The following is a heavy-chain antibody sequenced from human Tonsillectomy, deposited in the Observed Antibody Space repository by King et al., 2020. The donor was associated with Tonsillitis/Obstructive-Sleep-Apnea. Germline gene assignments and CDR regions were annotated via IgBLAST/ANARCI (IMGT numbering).Heavy chain of an antibody. CDR3: ARVRTRDYSNGVEV. D-gene: IGHD2-21*01. V-gene: IGHV4-59*01. CDR1: GDSISPYY. J-gene: IGHJ6*02. Sequence: VQLQESGPGLVKPSETLSLTYTVSGDSISPYYWSWIRQPPGKGLEWIGYIFYIGVTVYNPSLKSRLSMSVDTSKNQFSLKLTSVTAADTALYYCARVRTRDYSNGVEVWGQGTTVTVSS. CDR2: IFYIGVT.